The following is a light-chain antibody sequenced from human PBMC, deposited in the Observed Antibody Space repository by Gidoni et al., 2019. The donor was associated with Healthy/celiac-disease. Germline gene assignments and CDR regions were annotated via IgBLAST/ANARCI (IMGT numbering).Light chain of an antibody. Sequence: DIVMTQSPDSLAVSLGERATINCKSSQSVLYSSNNKNYLAWYQQKPGQPPKLLIYWASTRESAVPYRFSGSGSGIAFTLTILRLQALAVAVYYCQQYSRTWTFGQGTKVEIK. CDR2: WAS. CDR3: QQYSRTWT. J-gene: IGKJ1*01. V-gene: IGKV4-1*01. CDR1: QSVLYSSNNKNY.